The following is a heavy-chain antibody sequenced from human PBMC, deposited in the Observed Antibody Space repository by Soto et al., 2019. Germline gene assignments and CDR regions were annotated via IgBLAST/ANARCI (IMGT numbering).Heavy chain of an antibody. D-gene: IGHD5-12*01. J-gene: IGHJ3*02. V-gene: IGHV3-15*07. CDR1: GFIFSNAW. Sequence: EVQLVESGGDLVKPGESLRLSCAASGFIFSNAWMNWVRQAPGKGLEWVGRIKSKANGETTDYAAPVKGRFTISRDDSKNTLYLQMNSLNSEDTALYYCTTDGPALNRAYDSVEAFDIWGQGTMVTVSA. CDR3: TTDGPALNRAYDSVEAFDI. CDR2: IKSKANGETT.